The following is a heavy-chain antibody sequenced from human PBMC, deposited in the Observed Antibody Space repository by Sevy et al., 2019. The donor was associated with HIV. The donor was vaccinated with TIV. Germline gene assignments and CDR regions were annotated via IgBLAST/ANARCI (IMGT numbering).Heavy chain of an antibody. J-gene: IGHJ4*02. D-gene: IGHD2-2*01. CDR1: GGSISSYY. CDR3: ARLAYCSSTSCLDAGGIDY. Sequence: SETLSLTCTVSGGSISSYYWSWIRQPAGKGLEWIGRIYTSGSTNYNPSLKSRVTMSVDTSKNQFSLKLSSVTAADTAVYYCARLAYCSSTSCLDAGGIDYWGQGTLVTVSS. V-gene: IGHV4-4*07. CDR2: IYTSGST.